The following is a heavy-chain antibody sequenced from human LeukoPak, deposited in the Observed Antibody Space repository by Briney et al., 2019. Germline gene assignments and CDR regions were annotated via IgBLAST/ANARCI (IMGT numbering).Heavy chain of an antibody. CDR3: ARASTPKVGATIYYFDY. V-gene: IGHV7-4-1*02. D-gene: IGHD1-26*01. Sequence: ASVTVSCKASGYTFTSYAMNWVRQAPGQGLECMGWINTNTGNPTYAQGFTGRFVFSLDTSVSTAYLQISSLKAEDTALYYCARASTPKVGATIYYFDYWGQGTLVTVS. J-gene: IGHJ4*02. CDR1: GYTFTSYA. CDR2: INTNTGNP.